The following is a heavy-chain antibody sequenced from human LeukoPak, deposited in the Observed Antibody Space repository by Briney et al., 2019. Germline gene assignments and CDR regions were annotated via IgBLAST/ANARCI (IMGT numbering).Heavy chain of an antibody. CDR1: GFTFSGYW. Sequence: PGGSLRLSCAASGFTFSGYWMSWVRQAPGKGLEWVANIKQDGSEKYYVDSVKGRFTISRDNAKNSLYLQMNSLRAEDTAVYYCARDLTVRGVIVYWGQGTLVTVSS. D-gene: IGHD3-10*01. CDR2: IKQDGSEK. J-gene: IGHJ4*02. V-gene: IGHV3-7*01. CDR3: ARDLTVRGVIVY.